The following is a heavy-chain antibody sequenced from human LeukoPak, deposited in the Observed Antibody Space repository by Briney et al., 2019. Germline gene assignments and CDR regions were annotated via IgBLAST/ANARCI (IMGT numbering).Heavy chain of an antibody. CDR1: GGSISSYY. J-gene: IGHJ4*02. D-gene: IGHD4-17*01. V-gene: IGHV4-59*08. CDR2: IYYSGST. Sequence: SETLSLTCTVSGGSISSYYWSWIRQPPGKGLEWIGYIYYSGSTNYNPSLKSRVTISVDTSKNQFSLKLSSVTAADTAVYYCARHEPTSSSDYAVDYWGQGTLVTVSS. CDR3: ARHEPTSSSDYAVDY.